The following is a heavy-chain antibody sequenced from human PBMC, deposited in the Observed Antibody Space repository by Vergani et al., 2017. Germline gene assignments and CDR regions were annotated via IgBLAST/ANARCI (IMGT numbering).Heavy chain of an antibody. CDR2: INPSGGST. J-gene: IGHJ4*02. D-gene: IGHD3-22*01. CDR1: GYTFTSYY. Sequence: QVQLVQPGAEVKKPGASVQVSCKASGYTFTSYYMYWVRQAPGKGLEWMGIINPSGGSTSYAQKFQGRVTMTRDTSTSTVYMELSSLRSEDTAVYYCARGPDYYDSSGYYWFDYWGQGTLVTVSS. V-gene: IGHV1-46*01. CDR3: ARGPDYYDSSGYYWFDY.